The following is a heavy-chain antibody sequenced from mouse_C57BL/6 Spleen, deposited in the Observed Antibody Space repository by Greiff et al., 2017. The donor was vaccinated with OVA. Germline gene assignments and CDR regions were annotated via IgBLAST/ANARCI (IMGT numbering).Heavy chain of an antibody. D-gene: IGHD2-3*01. CDR3: TRLDGYWDYFDY. Sequence: VHLVESGAELVRPGASVTLSCKASGYTFTDYEMHWVKQTPVHGLEWIGAIDPETGGTAYNQKFKGKAILTADKSSSTAYMELRSLTSEDSAVYYCTRLDGYWDYFDYWGQGTTLTVSS. V-gene: IGHV1-15*01. CDR1: GYTFTDYE. J-gene: IGHJ2*01. CDR2: IDPETGGT.